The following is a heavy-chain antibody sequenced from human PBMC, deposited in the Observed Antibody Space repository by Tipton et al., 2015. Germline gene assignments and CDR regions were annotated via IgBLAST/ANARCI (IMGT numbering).Heavy chain of an antibody. CDR3: ARARGRHGGLFDS. V-gene: IGHV4-39*01. CDR1: GASISSPNSF. Sequence: TLSLTCTVSGASISSPNSFWGWIRQSPGKGLEWIGSILHRGTTYYNPSLRSRVSLSIDTSSNQFSLKMSSVTASGTAVYYCARARGRHGGLFDSWGQGILVTVSS. J-gene: IGHJ4*02. CDR2: ILHRGTT. D-gene: IGHD4-23*01.